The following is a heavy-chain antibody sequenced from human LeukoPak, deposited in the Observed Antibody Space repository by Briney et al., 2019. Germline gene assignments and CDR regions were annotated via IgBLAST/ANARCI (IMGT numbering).Heavy chain of an antibody. CDR1: GFTFGRYA. J-gene: IGHJ4*02. D-gene: IGHD1-26*01. V-gene: IGHV3-23*01. Sequence: GGSQRLSCTASGFTFGRYAMSWVRQATGGGLEWVSSISASGGTIYYADSVKGRFTISRDNSKNTLFLQMKSLRVEHTAIYYCAKGANSDTRYYFDYWGQGSLVTVSS. CDR3: AKGANSDTRYYFDY. CDR2: ISASGGTI.